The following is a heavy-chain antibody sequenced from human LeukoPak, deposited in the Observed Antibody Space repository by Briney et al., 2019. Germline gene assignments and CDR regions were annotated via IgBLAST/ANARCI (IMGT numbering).Heavy chain of an antibody. D-gene: IGHD1/OR15-1a*01. Sequence: MSSETLSLTCTVSGGSISSYYWSWIRQPAGKGLEWIGRIYTSGSAYYNPSLRSRITMSLDTSENQLSLKLYSVTAADTAIYYCARYQTGTMFAVWGQGTLVTISS. CDR2: IYTSGSA. V-gene: IGHV4-4*07. CDR3: ARYQTGTMFAV. J-gene: IGHJ4*02. CDR1: GGSISSYY.